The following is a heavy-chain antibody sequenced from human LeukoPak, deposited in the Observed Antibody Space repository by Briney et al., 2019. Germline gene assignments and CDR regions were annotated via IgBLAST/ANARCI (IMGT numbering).Heavy chain of an antibody. CDR2: IYYSGST. CDR3: ARAGDIVVVPAQYYFDY. Sequence: SQTLSLTCTVSGGSISSGDYYWSWIRQPPGKGLEWIGYIYYSGSTYYNPSLKSRVTISVDTSKNQFSLKLSSVTAADTAVYYCARAGDIVVVPAQYYFDYWGQGTLVTVSS. V-gene: IGHV4-30-4*08. CDR1: GGSISSGDYY. J-gene: IGHJ4*02. D-gene: IGHD2-2*01.